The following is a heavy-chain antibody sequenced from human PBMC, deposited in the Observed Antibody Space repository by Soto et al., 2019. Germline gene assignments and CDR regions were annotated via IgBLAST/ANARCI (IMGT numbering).Heavy chain of an antibody. CDR2: IYTSGST. J-gene: IGHJ4*02. D-gene: IGHD3-22*01. CDR1: GGSIISYY. CDR3: ARVGSYDSSGYYPYYFDY. Sequence: SETLSLTCTVSGGSIISYYWSWIRQPAGKGLEWIGRIYTSGSTNYNPSLKSRVTMSVDTSKNQFSLKLSSVTAADTAVYYCARVGSYDSSGYYPYYFDYWGQGTLVTVSS. V-gene: IGHV4-4*07.